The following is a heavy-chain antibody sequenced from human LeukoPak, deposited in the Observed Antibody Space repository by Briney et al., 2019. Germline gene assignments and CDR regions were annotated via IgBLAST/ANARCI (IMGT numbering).Heavy chain of an antibody. V-gene: IGHV4-59*01. D-gene: IGHD3-22*01. CDR2: IYYSGST. CDR3: ASRGYYDNRAYFRN. J-gene: IGHJ4*02. Sequence: SETLSLTCTVSGGSISSYYWSWIRQPPGKGLEWIGYIYYSGSTNYNPSLKSRVTISIDTSKHQFSLNLTSVTAADTAVYFCASRGYYDNRAYFRNWGQGTLVTVSS. CDR1: GGSISSYY.